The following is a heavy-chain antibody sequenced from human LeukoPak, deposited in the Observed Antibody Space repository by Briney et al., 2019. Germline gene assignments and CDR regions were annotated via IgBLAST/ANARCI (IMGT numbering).Heavy chain of an antibody. D-gene: IGHD4/OR15-4a*01. V-gene: IGHV4-4*07. CDR2: IFTRGST. Sequence: SETLSLTCTVSGGSITSDYWSWSREPAGEGLEWIARIFTRGSTSYNPSLKSRVTMSLDTSKNQFSLKLTSVTAADTAVYFCSRGGANDLWGQGTLVTVSS. J-gene: IGHJ5*02. CDR3: SRGGANDL. CDR1: GGSITSDY.